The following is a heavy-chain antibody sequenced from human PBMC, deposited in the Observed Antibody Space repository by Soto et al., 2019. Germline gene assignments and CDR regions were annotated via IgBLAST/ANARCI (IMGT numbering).Heavy chain of an antibody. Sequence: GGSLRLSCAASGFTFSNAWMSWVRQAPGKGLEWVGRIKSKTDGGTTDYAAPVKGRFTISRDDSKNTLYLQMNSLKTEDTAVYYCTTDSYDYIWGSYRHRLDYWGQGTLVTVSS. J-gene: IGHJ4*02. CDR1: GFTFSNAW. V-gene: IGHV3-15*01. CDR2: IKSKTDGGTT. D-gene: IGHD3-16*02. CDR3: TTDSYDYIWGSYRHRLDY.